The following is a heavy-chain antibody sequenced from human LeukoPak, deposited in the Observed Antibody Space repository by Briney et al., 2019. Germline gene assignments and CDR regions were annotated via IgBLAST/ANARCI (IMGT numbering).Heavy chain of an antibody. CDR2: MNPNSGNT. CDR1: GYTFTSYD. CDR3: ARGLYGSGRHRNWFDP. Sequence: ASVKVSCKASGYTFTSYDINWVRQATGQGLEWMGWMNPNSGNTGYAQKFQGGVTITRNTSISTAYMELSSLRSEDTAVYYCARGLYGSGRHRNWFDPWGQGTLVTVSS. J-gene: IGHJ5*02. D-gene: IGHD3-10*01. V-gene: IGHV1-8*03.